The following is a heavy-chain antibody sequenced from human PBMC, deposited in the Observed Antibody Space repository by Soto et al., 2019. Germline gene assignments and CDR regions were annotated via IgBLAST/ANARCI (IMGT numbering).Heavy chain of an antibody. CDR3: ANGGTGEGYFDH. CDR2: ISGNGGST. Sequence: EVQLLESGGGLVQPGGSQRLSCVASGFTFSSYAMSWVRKAPGKGLEWVSAISGNGGSTYYVDSVKGRFTISRDNSKNTVYLQMNSLRAEDTAIYYGANGGTGEGYFDHWGQGTLVTVSS. J-gene: IGHJ4*02. D-gene: IGHD7-27*01. CDR1: GFTFSSYA. V-gene: IGHV3-23*01.